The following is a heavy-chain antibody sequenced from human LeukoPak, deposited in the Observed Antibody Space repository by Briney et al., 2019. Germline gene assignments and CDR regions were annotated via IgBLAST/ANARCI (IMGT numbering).Heavy chain of an antibody. CDR2: IYYSGST. CDR3: ARSPTYYYAHDAFDI. Sequence: PSETLSLTCTVSGVSISSYYWSWIRQPPGKGLEWIGSIYYSGSTYYNPSLKSRVTISVDTSKNQLSLKLSSVTAADTAVYYCARSPTYYYAHDAFDIWGQGTMVTVSS. V-gene: IGHV4-59*05. D-gene: IGHD3-10*01. J-gene: IGHJ3*02. CDR1: GVSISSYY.